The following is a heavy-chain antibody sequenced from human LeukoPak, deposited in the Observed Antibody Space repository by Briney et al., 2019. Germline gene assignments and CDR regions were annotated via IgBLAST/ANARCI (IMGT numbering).Heavy chain of an antibody. V-gene: IGHV3-23*01. D-gene: IGHD1-26*01. J-gene: IGHJ4*02. CDR2: ISGSGANT. Sequence: GGSLRLSCAASGFSFSSYAMSWVRQAPGKGLEWVSGISGSGANTYYADSVKGRFTISRDNSKNTLYLQMNSLRAEDTAVYYCAKASGGYSSYDYWGQGTLVTVSS. CDR1: GFSFSSYA. CDR3: AKASGGYSSYDY.